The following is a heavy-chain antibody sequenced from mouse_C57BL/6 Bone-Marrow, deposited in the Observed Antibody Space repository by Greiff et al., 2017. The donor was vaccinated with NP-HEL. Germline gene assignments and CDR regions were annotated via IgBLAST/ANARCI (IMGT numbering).Heavy chain of an antibody. J-gene: IGHJ2*01. D-gene: IGHD3-2*02. CDR2: IDPSDSYT. CDR1: GYTFTSYW. CDR3: ARDSTGYKFDY. Sequence: QVQLKQPGAELVMPGASVKLSCKASGYTFTSYWMHWVKQRPGQGLEWIGEIDPSDSYTNYNQKFKGKSTLTVDKSSRTAYMQLSSLTSEDSAVYCGARDSTGYKFDYWGQGTTLTVTS. V-gene: IGHV1-69*01.